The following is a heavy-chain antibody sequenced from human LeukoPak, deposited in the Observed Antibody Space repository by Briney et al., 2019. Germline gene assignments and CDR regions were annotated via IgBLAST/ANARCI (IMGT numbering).Heavy chain of an antibody. J-gene: IGHJ4*02. V-gene: IGHV3-23*01. D-gene: IGHD6-6*01. CDR1: GFTFSSYA. CDR2: ISVSGGST. Sequence: GGSLTLYCAASGFTFSSYAVSWIRQAPAKGLEGVSEISVSGGSTYYADSVQGRFTISRDNAKNSLYLQMNSLRAGDTAVYYCARDNGSSSLWGQGTLVTVSS. CDR3: ARDNGSSSL.